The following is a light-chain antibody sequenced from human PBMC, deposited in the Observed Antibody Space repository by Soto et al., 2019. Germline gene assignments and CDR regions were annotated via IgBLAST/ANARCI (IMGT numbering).Light chain of an antibody. CDR2: GNS. V-gene: IGLV1-40*01. J-gene: IGLJ1*01. CDR3: QSYDSSLSAPV. CDR1: SSNIGAGYD. Sequence: QSVLTQPTSVSGAPGQRVTISCTGSSSNIGAGYDVHWYQQLPGTAPKLLIYGNSNRPSGVPDRFSGSKSGTSASLAITGLQAEDEADYYCQSYDSSLSAPVFGTGTQLTVL.